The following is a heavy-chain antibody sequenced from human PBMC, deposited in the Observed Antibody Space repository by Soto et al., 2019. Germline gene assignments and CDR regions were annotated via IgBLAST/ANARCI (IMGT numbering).Heavy chain of an antibody. CDR1: GFSLSTSGVG. Sequence: QITLKESGPTLVKPTQTLTLTCTFSGFSLSTSGVGVDWIRQPPGKALEWLALIYWDDDKRYSPSLKSRFTITKDTSKNQVVLTMTNMDPVDTATYYCAHRMSSVQWELLFDYWGQGTLVTVSS. CDR3: AHRMSSVQWELLFDY. D-gene: IGHD1-26*01. V-gene: IGHV2-5*02. J-gene: IGHJ4*02. CDR2: IYWDDDK.